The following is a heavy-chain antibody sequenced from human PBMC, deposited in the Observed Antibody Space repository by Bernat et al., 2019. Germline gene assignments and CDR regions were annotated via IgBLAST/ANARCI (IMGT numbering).Heavy chain of an antibody. Sequence: EVQLVESGGGLVKPGRSLRLSCTASGFTFGDYAMSWFRQAPGKGLEGVGFIRSKAYGGTTEYAASGKGRFTISRDDSKSISYLQMNSLKTEDTAVYYCTRYPRYYYDSSGYSPPFDYWGQGTLVTVSS. CDR1: GFTFGDYA. CDR3: TRYPRYYYDSSGYSPPFDY. D-gene: IGHD3-22*01. V-gene: IGHV3-49*05. CDR2: IRSKAYGGTT. J-gene: IGHJ4*02.